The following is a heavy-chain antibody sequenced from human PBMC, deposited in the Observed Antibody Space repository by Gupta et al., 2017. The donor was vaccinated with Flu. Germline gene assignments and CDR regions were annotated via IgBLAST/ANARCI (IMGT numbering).Heavy chain of an antibody. D-gene: IGHD2-15*01. V-gene: IGHV3-23*01. CDR1: GFTFSSYA. CDR2: ISGSGGST. Sequence: EVQLLESGGGLVQPGGSLRLSCAASGFTFSSYAMSWVRQAPGKGLEWVSAISGSGGSTYYADSVKGRFTISRDNSKNTLYLQMNSLRAEDTAVYYCAKEGRDGYSSSWGYFDYWGQGPLGTVSS. CDR3: AKEGRDGYSSSWGYFDY. J-gene: IGHJ4*02.